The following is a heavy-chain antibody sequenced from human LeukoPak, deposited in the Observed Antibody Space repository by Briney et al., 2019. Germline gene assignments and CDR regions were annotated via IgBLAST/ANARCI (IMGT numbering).Heavy chain of an antibody. D-gene: IGHD1-26*01. Sequence: SVKVSCKASGGTFSSYAISWVRQAPGQGLEGMGRIIPILGIANYAQKFQGRVTITADKSTSTAYMELSSLRSEDTAVYYCAGEPKWELLGGSFDYWGQGTLVTVSS. CDR3: AGEPKWELLGGSFDY. CDR1: GGTFSSYA. V-gene: IGHV1-69*04. J-gene: IGHJ4*02. CDR2: IIPILGIA.